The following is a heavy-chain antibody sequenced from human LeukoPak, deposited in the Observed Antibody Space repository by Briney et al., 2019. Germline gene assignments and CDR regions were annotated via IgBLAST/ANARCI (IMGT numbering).Heavy chain of an antibody. V-gene: IGHV3-21*04. D-gene: IGHD3-10*01. CDR1: GFTFSSYS. Sequence: GGSLRLSCAASGFTFSSYSMNWVRQAPGKGLEWVSSISSSSSYIYYADSVKGRFTISRDNAKNSLYLQMNGLRAEDTAVYYCARNQGRGDYNDYWGQGTLVTVSS. CDR2: ISSSSSYI. J-gene: IGHJ4*02. CDR3: ARNQGRGDYNDY.